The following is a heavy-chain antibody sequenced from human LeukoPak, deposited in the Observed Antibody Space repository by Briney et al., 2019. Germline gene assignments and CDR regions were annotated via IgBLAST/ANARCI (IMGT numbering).Heavy chain of an antibody. J-gene: IGHJ4*02. CDR1: GFTFSSYW. Sequence: GGSLRLSCAASGFTFSSYWMHWVRQAPGKGLVWVSRINSDGSNTRYADSVKGRFTISRDNAKNTLYLQMNSLRAEDTAVYYCASPTTSVIIGYWGQGTLVTVSS. CDR2: INSDGSNT. V-gene: IGHV3-74*01. CDR3: ASPTTSVIIGY. D-gene: IGHD3-10*01.